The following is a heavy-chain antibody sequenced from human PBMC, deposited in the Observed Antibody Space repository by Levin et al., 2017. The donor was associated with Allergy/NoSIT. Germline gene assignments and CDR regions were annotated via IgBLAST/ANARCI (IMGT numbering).Heavy chain of an antibody. CDR2: IYPGDSDT. J-gene: IGHJ2*01. CDR3: ARRAHCSSASCSGGSLWYFDL. CDR1: GYSFTTYW. D-gene: IGHD2-2*01. V-gene: IGHV5-51*01. Sequence: PGGSLRLSCKGSGYSFTTYWIGWVRQMPGKGLEWMGIIYPGDSDTRYSPSFQGQVTISADKSISTAYLQWSSLKASDTAVYYCARRAHCSSASCSGGSLWYFDLWGRGTLVTVSS.